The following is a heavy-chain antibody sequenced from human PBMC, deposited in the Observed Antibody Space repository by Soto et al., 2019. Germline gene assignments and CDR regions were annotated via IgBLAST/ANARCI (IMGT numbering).Heavy chain of an antibody. CDR3: ARDETYYYGSGPV. V-gene: IGHV3-7*01. J-gene: IGHJ4*02. Sequence: EVQLVESGGGLVQPGGSLRLSCAASGFTFSTYWMSWVRQAPGKGLEWVANIKQDGSEKYYVDSVKGRFTISRDNAKNALYLQMNSLRAEDTAVYYCARDETYYYGSGPVGGQGTLVTVSS. D-gene: IGHD3-10*01. CDR1: GFTFSTYW. CDR2: IKQDGSEK.